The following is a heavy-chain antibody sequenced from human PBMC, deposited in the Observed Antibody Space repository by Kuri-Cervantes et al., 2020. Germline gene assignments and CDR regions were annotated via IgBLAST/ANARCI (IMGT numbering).Heavy chain of an antibody. CDR2: ISSNGGST. CDR1: GFTFSSYG. J-gene: IGHJ4*02. V-gene: IGHV3-64*02. CDR3: ARDTRWFGELLFVY. D-gene: IGHD3-10*01. Sequence: GSLRLSCAASGFTFSSYGMHWVRQAPGKGLEYVSAISSNGGSTYYADSVKGRFTISRDNSKNTLYLQMGSLRAEDMAVYYCARDTRWFGELLFVYWGQGTLVTVSS.